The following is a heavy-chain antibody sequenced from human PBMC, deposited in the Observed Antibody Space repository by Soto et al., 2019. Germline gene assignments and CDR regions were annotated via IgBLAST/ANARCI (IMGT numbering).Heavy chain of an antibody. CDR3: ATAPTAMVPIDF. Sequence: GGSLRLSCASSGFTFSSYWIHLVRQAPGKGLVWVSRIKSDGSSTTYADSVKGRFTISRDNAKNTLYLQMNSLRAEDTAVYYCATAPTAMVPIDFWGQGTLVTVSS. D-gene: IGHD5-18*01. V-gene: IGHV3-74*01. CDR1: GFTFSSYW. J-gene: IGHJ4*02. CDR2: IKSDGSST.